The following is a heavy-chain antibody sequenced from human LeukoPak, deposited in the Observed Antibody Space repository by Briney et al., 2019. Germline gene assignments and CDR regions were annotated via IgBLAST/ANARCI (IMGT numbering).Heavy chain of an antibody. CDR3: ARGDLDTAMVRKYYFDY. J-gene: IGHJ4*02. CDR1: GFTFSASS. V-gene: IGHV3-21*01. Sequence: GRSLRLSCAASGFTFSASSMIWVRHAPGKGLEWVSSISSGSGYIYYADSLKGRFTISRDNAKNSLYLQMNSLRAEDTAVYYCARGDLDTAMVRKYYFDYWGQGTLVTVSS. D-gene: IGHD5-18*01. CDR2: ISSGSGYI.